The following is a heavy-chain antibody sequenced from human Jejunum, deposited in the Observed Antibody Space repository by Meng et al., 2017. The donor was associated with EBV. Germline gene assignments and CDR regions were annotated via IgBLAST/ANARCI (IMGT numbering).Heavy chain of an antibody. D-gene: IGHD3-22*01. CDR3: AKAHYFETSGPLDY. V-gene: IGHV3-23*01. J-gene: IGHJ4*02. CDR1: GFTFTGYA. CDR2: ISVSGGST. Sequence: EVELLESGGDLVEPGAALRLSCEAPGFTFTGYAMSWARQDPGKGREWVSGISVSGGSTHYADSVKGRFTISRDNSKNTLYLQLDSLTAEDTAVYYCAKAHYFETSGPLDYWGQGTLVTVSS.